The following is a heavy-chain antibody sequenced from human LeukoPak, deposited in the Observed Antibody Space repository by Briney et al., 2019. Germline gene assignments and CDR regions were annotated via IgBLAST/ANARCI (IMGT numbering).Heavy chain of an antibody. J-gene: IGHJ4*02. CDR2: ISYDGSNK. Sequence: PGGSLRLSCAASGFTFSSYAMHWVRQAPGKGLEWVAVISYDGSNKYYADSVKGRFTISRDNSKNTLYLQMNSLRAEDTAVYYCAGEWPLYGDYFLIQGFDYWGQGTLVTVSS. CDR3: AGEWPLYGDYFLIQGFDY. D-gene: IGHD4-17*01. V-gene: IGHV3-30-3*01. CDR1: GFTFSSYA.